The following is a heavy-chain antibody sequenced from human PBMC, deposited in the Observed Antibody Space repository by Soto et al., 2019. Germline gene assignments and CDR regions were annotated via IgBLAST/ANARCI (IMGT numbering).Heavy chain of an antibody. CDR1: GGSISSGDYY. CDR3: ARTLFGWGIWFDP. CDR2: IYYSGST. V-gene: IGHV4-30-4*02. J-gene: IGHJ5*02. D-gene: IGHD3-10*02. Sequence: SETLSLTCTVSGGSISSGDYYWSWIRQPPGKGLEWIGYIYYSGSTYYNPSLKSRVTISVDTSKNQFSLKLSSVTAVDTAVYYCARTLFGWGIWFDPWGQGTLVTVSS.